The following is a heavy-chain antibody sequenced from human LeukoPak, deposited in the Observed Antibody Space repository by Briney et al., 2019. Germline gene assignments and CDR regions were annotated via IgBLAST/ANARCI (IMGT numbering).Heavy chain of an antibody. D-gene: IGHD2-15*01. CDR1: GGSVSSSSYY. V-gene: IGHV4-39*01. CDR3: ARLWSTYCSSGSCPHQPNY. CDR2: MYYSGSA. Sequence: SETLSLTCTVSGGSVSSSSYYWGWIRQPPGKGLELIGTMYYSGSAYYNPSLKSRVTISVDTSKNQFSLRLSSVTAADTAVYYCARLWSTYCSSGSCPHQPNYWGQGTLVTVSS. J-gene: IGHJ4*02.